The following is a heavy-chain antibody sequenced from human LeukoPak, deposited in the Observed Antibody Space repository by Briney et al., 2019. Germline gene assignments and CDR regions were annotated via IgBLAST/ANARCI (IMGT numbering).Heavy chain of an antibody. J-gene: IGHJ6*03. CDR2: IIPIFGTA. D-gene: IGHD4-17*01. CDR3: ASNGPYYYYYMDV. Sequence: SVKVSCKASGGTFSSYAISWVRQAPGQGLEWMGGIIPIFGTANYAQKFQGRVTITADKSTSTAYMELSSLRSEDTAVYYCASNGPYYYYYMDVWGKGTTVTVSS. CDR1: GGTFSSYA. V-gene: IGHV1-69*06.